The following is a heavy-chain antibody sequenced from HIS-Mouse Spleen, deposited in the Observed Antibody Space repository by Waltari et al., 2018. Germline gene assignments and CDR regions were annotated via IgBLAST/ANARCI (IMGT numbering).Heavy chain of an antibody. Sequence: QLQLQESGPGLVKPSETLSLTCTVSGGSISSSSYYWGWIRQPPGKGLEWIGSSYYRGSTYYNPSLKSRVTISVDTSKNQFALKLSSVTAADTAVYYCARVESRISGSYYYYGMDVWGQGTTVTVSS. CDR3: ARVESRISGSYYYYGMDV. CDR2: SYYRGST. CDR1: GGSISSSSYY. V-gene: IGHV4-39*07. J-gene: IGHJ6*02. D-gene: IGHD1-26*01.